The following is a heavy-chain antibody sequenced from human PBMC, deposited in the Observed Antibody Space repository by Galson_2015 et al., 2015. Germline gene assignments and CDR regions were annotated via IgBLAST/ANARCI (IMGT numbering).Heavy chain of an antibody. D-gene: IGHD6-19*01. V-gene: IGHV3-23*01. CDR1: GFTFGSSV. CDR2: VSGSGYST. Sequence: SLRLACAPSGFTFGSSVLSWVRQAPGKGLEWVSTVSGSGYSTYYAESVRGRFTISRDNSKDTLYLQMNSLRAEDTAVYYCAKRYSSGSCYFDYWGQGTLVTVSS. CDR3: AKRYSSGSCYFDY. J-gene: IGHJ4*02.